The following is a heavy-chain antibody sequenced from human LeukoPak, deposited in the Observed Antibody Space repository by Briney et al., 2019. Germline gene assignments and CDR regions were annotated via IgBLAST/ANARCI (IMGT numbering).Heavy chain of an antibody. V-gene: IGHV1-24*01. J-gene: IGHJ4*02. D-gene: IGHD3-22*01. Sequence: GASVKVSCKVSGYTLTESSMHWVRQAPGKGLEWMGGFDPEDGETIYAQKFQGRVTMTENTSTDTAYMELSSLRAEDTAVYYCARMGYDSSGLDYWGQGTLVTVSS. CDR2: FDPEDGET. CDR3: ARMGYDSSGLDY. CDR1: GYTLTESS.